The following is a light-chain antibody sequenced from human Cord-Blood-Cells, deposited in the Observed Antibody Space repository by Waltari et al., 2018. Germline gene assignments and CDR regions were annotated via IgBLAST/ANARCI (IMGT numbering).Light chain of an antibody. V-gene: IGLV2-14*03. CDR2: DVS. Sequence: QSALTQPASVSGSHGQSITISSPGTSSDVGGYNYVFWYQQHPGTAPKLMIYDVSNRPSGVSNRFSGSKSGNTASLTISGLQAEDEADYYCSSYTSSSTYVFGTGTKVTVL. CDR1: SSDVGGYNY. CDR3: SSYTSSSTYV. J-gene: IGLJ1*01.